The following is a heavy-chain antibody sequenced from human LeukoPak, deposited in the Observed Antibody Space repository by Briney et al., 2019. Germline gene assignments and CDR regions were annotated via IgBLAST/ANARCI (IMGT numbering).Heavy chain of an antibody. J-gene: IGHJ4*02. V-gene: IGHV4-59*01. Sequence: SETLSLTCTVSGVSISNYIWSWIRQSPGGDLEWIGYVEYTGRTNYNPSLKNRVTISIDRSKNHFSLKLTSVTAADTAVYFCARSLPVSLGWMYYFDQWGQGTRVTVSS. CDR3: ARSLPVSLGWMYYFDQ. CDR1: GVSISNYI. D-gene: IGHD7-27*01. CDR2: VEYTGRT.